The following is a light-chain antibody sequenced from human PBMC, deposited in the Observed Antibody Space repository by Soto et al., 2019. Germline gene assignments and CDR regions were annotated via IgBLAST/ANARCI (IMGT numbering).Light chain of an antibody. CDR1: QSVSNN. CDR3: LQYDDWHRT. J-gene: IGKJ1*01. CDR2: GAS. Sequence: DIVMTQSPAILSVSPGDRATLSCRAGQSVSNNLAWYQQKPGQTPRLVIYGASNRATGVPARFSGSGSGTDFTLTISSLQSEDFAVYYCLQYDDWHRTFGQGTKVDIK. V-gene: IGKV3-15*01.